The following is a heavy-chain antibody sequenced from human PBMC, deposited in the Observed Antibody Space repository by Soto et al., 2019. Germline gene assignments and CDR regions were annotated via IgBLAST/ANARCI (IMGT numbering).Heavy chain of an antibody. J-gene: IGHJ4*02. CDR1: GFSLSTNRVG. V-gene: IGHV2-5*02. D-gene: IGHD2-21*01. Sequence: QITLKESGPTLVKPTQTLTLTCTFSGFSLSTNRVGVGWIRQPPGKALEWLALIYWDDDKRHNPSLKSRLTITKDTSRNQVVLIITKMDPVDTATYYCAHSLVNRGGGLAYWGQGTLVTVSS. CDR2: IYWDDDK. CDR3: AHSLVNRGGGLAY.